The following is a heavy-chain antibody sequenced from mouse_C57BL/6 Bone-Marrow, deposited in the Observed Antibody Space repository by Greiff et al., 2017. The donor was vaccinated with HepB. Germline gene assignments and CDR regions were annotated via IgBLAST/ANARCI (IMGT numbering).Heavy chain of an antibody. CDR2: ILPGSGST. CDR1: GYTFTGYW. D-gene: IGHD2-1*01. Sequence: QVQLQQSGAELMKPGASVKLSCKATGYTFTGYWIEWVKQRPGHGLEWIGEILPGSGSTNYNEKFTGKATFTADTSSNTAYMQLSSLTTEDSAIYYGARTTYYGNYLAWFAYWGQGTLVTVSA. J-gene: IGHJ3*01. V-gene: IGHV1-9*01. CDR3: ARTTYYGNYLAWFAY.